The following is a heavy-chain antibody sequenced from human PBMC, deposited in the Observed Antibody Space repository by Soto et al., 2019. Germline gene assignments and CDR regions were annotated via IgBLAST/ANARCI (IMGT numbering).Heavy chain of an antibody. CDR1: GFTFSSYG. V-gene: IGHV3-33*01. J-gene: IGHJ4*02. Sequence: QVQLVESGGGVVQPGRSLRLSCAASGFTFSSYGMHWVRQAPGKGLEWVAVIWYDGSNKYYADSVKGPFNISRDNSRTTLDLKMNRLRAEDTAVYYCARDGYCSGGSCYSVPVFDYWGQGTLVTVS. CDR3: ARDGYCSGGSCYSVPVFDY. D-gene: IGHD2-15*01. CDR2: IWYDGSNK.